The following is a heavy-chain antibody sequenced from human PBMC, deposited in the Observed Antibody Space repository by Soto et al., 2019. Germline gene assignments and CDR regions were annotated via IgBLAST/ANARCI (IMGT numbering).Heavy chain of an antibody. D-gene: IGHD1-1*01. Sequence: QVQLVQSGAEVKKPGASVKVSCKASGYNFGNYGISWVRQAPGQGLEWMGWISAYNGNTYYGQKFQVRVTMTTDTSTTTAYMELRSLRSDDTAVYFCARAGRTYFYYGQDVWGQGTTVTVSS. V-gene: IGHV1-18*01. J-gene: IGHJ6*02. CDR2: ISAYNGNT. CDR1: GYNFGNYG. CDR3: ARAGRTYFYYGQDV.